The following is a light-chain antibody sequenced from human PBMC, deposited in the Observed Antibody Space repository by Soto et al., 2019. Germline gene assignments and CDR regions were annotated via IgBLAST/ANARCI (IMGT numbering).Light chain of an antibody. CDR2: SKN. CDR3: AASDDSLNGVV. Sequence: QSVLTQPPSASGTPGQRVTISCSRSSSNIGSNTVNWYQQLPGTAPKLLIYSKNQRPSGVPDRFSGSKSGTSASLAISGLQSEDEDDYYCAASDDSLNGVVFGGGTKLTVL. CDR1: SSNIGSNT. J-gene: IGLJ2*01. V-gene: IGLV1-44*01.